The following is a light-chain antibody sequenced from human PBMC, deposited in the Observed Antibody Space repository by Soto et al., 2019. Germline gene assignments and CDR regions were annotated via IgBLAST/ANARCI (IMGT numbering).Light chain of an antibody. CDR1: QTISSW. CDR3: QHYNSYSEA. Sequence: DIQMTQSPCTRSASVGERVTITCRASQTISSWLAWYQQKPGKAPKLLIYKASTLKSGVPSRFSGSGSGTEFTLTISSLQPDDFATYYCQHYNSYSEAFGQGTKVDIK. CDR2: KAS. J-gene: IGKJ1*01. V-gene: IGKV1-5*03.